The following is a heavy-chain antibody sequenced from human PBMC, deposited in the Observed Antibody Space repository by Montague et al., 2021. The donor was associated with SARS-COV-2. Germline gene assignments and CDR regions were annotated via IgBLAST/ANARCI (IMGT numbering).Heavy chain of an antibody. Sequence: SETLSLTCTVSSDSINSYYWGWIRQPPGKRLEWLGYVYSSGTTNYNPSINSRIAISVDTSKNQFSLRLDSVTAADTAIYYCATLTQSNGDFWGQGALVTVS. CDR2: VYSSGTT. CDR3: ATLTQSNGDF. D-gene: IGHD4/OR15-4a*01. J-gene: IGHJ4*02. CDR1: SDSINSYY. V-gene: IGHV4-4*08.